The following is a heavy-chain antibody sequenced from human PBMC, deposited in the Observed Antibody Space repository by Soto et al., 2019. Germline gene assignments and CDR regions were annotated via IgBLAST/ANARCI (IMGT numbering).Heavy chain of an antibody. Sequence: EVQLVESGGGLVQPGGSLRLSCSASGFTFSSYAMHWVRQAPGKGLEYVSAISSNGGSTYYADSVKGRFTISRDNSKNTLYLQMSSLTAEDTAVYYCVKGSSPTPYYYYYGMDVWGQGTTVTVSS. CDR1: GFTFSSYA. CDR3: VKGSSPTPYYYYYGMDV. J-gene: IGHJ6*02. CDR2: ISSNGGST. V-gene: IGHV3-64D*06. D-gene: IGHD1-26*01.